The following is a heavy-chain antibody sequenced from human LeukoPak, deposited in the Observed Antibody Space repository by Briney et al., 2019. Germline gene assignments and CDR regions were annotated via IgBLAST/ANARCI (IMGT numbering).Heavy chain of an antibody. CDR2: IWYDGSDK. CDR1: GFTFSSYA. V-gene: IGHV3-30*19. Sequence: GRSLRLSCAASGFTFSSYAMHWVRQAPGKGLEWVAIIWYDGSDKYYADSVKGRFTISRDNSKNTLYLQMNSLRAEDTAVYYCARSDGYSSSWYVPDYWGQGTLVTVSS. J-gene: IGHJ4*02. CDR3: ARSDGYSSSWYVPDY. D-gene: IGHD6-13*01.